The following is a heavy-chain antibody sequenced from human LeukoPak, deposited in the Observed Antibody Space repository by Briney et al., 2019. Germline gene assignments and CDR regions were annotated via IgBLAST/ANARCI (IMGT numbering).Heavy chain of an antibody. Sequence: SQTLSLTCTVSGGSISSGGYYWSWIRQLPGKGLEWIGYISFNGNTYYNPSLKSRLTISLDTSKNQFSLKLSSVTAADTAVYYCARVSYDSSGYGVFPYWGQGTLVTVSS. J-gene: IGHJ4*02. CDR3: ARVSYDSSGYGVFPY. CDR2: ISFNGNT. V-gene: IGHV4-31*03. D-gene: IGHD3-22*01. CDR1: GGSISSGGYY.